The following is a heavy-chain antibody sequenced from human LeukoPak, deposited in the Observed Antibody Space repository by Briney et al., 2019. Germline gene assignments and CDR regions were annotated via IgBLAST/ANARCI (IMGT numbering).Heavy chain of an antibody. J-gene: IGHJ5*02. Sequence: SETLSLTCVVSGTSTSSSNWWSWVRQPPGKGLEWIGEIYHSGSTNYNPSLKSRVTISVDNFKNQFSLKLNSVAATDTAVYYCARGYGDYDNWFAPWGQGTLVTVSS. CDR1: GTSTSSSNW. CDR3: ARGYGDYDNWFAP. CDR2: IYHSGST. D-gene: IGHD4-17*01. V-gene: IGHV4-4*02.